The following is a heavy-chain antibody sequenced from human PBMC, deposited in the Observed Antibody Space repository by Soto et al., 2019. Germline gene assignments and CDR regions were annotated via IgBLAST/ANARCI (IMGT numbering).Heavy chain of an antibody. Sequence: SETXSLTCSFYVGSFGVYYLGWVRHPPGKGLEWIGEINHSGSTNYNPSLKSRVTISVDTSKNQFPLKLSSVAAADTAVYSCERTKPKYQLPTRYGMEVWGQGPTVTVSS. CDR2: INHSGST. V-gene: IGHV4-34*01. CDR3: ERTKPKYQLPTRYGMEV. D-gene: IGHD2-2*01. J-gene: IGHJ6*02. CDR1: VGSFGVYY.